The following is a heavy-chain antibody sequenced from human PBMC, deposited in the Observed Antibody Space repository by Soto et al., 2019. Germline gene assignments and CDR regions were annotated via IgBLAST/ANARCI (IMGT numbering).Heavy chain of an antibody. J-gene: IGHJ6*02. D-gene: IGHD3-22*01. Sequence: ASVKVSCKASGYTFTGYYMHWVRQAPGQGLEWMGWINPNSGGTNYAQKFQGRVTMTRDTSISTAYMELSRLRSDDMAVYYCARGRYYYDSSGYPYYYYGMDVWGQGTTVTV. CDR3: ARGRYYYDSSGYPYYYYGMDV. CDR2: INPNSGGT. CDR1: GYTFTGYY. V-gene: IGHV1-2*02.